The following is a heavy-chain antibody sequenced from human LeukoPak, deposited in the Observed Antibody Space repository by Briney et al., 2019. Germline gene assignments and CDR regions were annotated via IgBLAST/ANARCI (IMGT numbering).Heavy chain of an antibody. V-gene: IGHV4-34*01. CDR3: ARRRNWNYDFDY. CDR2: INHSGST. Sequence: SETLSLTCAVYGGSFSGYYWGWIRQPPGKGLEWIGEINHSGSTNYNPSLKSRVTISVDTSKNQFSLKLSSVTAADTAVYYCARRRNWNYDFDYWGQGTLVTVSS. J-gene: IGHJ4*02. D-gene: IGHD1-7*01. CDR1: GGSFSGYY.